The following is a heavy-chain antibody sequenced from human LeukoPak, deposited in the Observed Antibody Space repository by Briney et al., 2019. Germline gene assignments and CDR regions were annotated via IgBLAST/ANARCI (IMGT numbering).Heavy chain of an antibody. CDR1: GYTFTSYD. Sequence: ASVKVSCKASGYTFTSYDISWVRQAPGQGLEWMGWISAYNGNTNYAQKLHGRVTMTTDTSTSTTSIELRSLRSDATAVYYCARGSGGLDRHMDVWGKGTTVTVSS. D-gene: IGHD2-15*01. J-gene: IGHJ6*03. CDR3: ARGSGGLDRHMDV. CDR2: ISAYNGNT. V-gene: IGHV1-18*01.